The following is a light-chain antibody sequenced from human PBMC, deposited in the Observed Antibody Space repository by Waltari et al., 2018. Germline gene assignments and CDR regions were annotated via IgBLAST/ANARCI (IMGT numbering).Light chain of an antibody. J-gene: IGKJ1*01. Sequence: VMTQAPLSLPVTPAQPASMSCKSSQSLLHSAGRARLYWYLQKPGQSPQLLISEVSNRFSGVTERFSGSGSGTDFTLKISRVEAEDVGVYFCMQNIQLPTFGQGTKVEIE. CDR3: MQNIQLPT. V-gene: IGKV2D-29*02. CDR2: EVS. CDR1: QSLLHSAGRAR.